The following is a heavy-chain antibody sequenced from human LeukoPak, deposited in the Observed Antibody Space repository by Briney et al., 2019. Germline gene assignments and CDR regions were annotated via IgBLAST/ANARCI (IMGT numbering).Heavy chain of an antibody. CDR3: AKRNGDSFIDY. V-gene: IGHV3-30*02. CDR1: RFNFNNFG. Sequence: GGSLRLSCAASRFNFNNFGMHWVRQAPGKGLEWVAFIRSDGINKYYADSVKGRFTISRDNSKNTVSLQMNSLSPEDTALYYCAKRNGDSFIDYWGQGTLVTVSS. CDR2: IRSDGINK. D-gene: IGHD4-17*01. J-gene: IGHJ4*02.